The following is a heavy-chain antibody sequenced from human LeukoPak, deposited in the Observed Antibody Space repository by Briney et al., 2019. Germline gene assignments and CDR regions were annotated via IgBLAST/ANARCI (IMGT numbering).Heavy chain of an antibody. CDR1: GFTFSSYA. CDR3: AKDVGYSKNNWFDP. CDR2: ISGSGGSA. J-gene: IGHJ5*02. Sequence: GGSLRLSCAASGFTFSSYAMSWVRQAPGKGLEWVSAISGSGGSAYYADSVKGRFTISRDNSKNTLYLQMNSLRAEDTAVYYCAKDVGYSKNNWFDPWGQGTLVTVSS. D-gene: IGHD6-13*01. V-gene: IGHV3-23*01.